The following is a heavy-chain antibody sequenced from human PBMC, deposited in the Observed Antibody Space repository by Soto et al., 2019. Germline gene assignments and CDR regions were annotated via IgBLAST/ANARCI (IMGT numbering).Heavy chain of an antibody. CDR3: ARGGAMGVDY. CDR1: GFTFDNYA. CDR2: ISGSGGAT. D-gene: IGHD1-26*01. Sequence: EVKLLESGGGLVQPGGSLRLSCAASGFTFDNYAMNWVRQAPGKGLEWVAHISGSGGATKYADSVKGRFSISKDNSKNTVYLHVNTLRDEDTAVYYCARGGAMGVDYWGQGTLVTVSS. J-gene: IGHJ4*02. V-gene: IGHV3-23*01.